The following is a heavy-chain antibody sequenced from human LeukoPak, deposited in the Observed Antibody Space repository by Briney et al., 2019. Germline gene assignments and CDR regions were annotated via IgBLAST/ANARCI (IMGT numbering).Heavy chain of an antibody. V-gene: IGHV3-66*02. CDR2: IYSGGST. CDR3: ARGDGNYDFWSGYYTGFDY. D-gene: IGHD3-3*01. J-gene: IGHJ4*02. Sequence: PGGSLRLSCAASGFTVSSNYMSWVRQAPGKGLEWVSVIYSGGSTYYADSVKGRFTISRDNPKNKLYLQMNSLRAEDTAVYYCARGDGNYDFWSGYYTGFDYWGQGTLVTVSS. CDR1: GFTVSSNY.